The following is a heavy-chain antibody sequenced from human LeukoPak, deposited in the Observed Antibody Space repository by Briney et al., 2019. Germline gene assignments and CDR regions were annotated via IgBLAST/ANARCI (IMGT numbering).Heavy chain of an antibody. CDR1: GFTFSSYG. J-gene: IGHJ4*02. D-gene: IGHD3-22*01. Sequence: GRPLRLSCAAPGFTFSSYGMHWVRQAPGKGPECVAVISYDGSNKYYADSVKGRFTISRDNSKNTLYLQMNSLRAEDTAVYYCAKESSPDYDSSGYYFDYGAREPWSPSPQ. V-gene: IGHV3-30*18. CDR3: AKESSPDYDSSGYYFDY. CDR2: ISYDGSNK.